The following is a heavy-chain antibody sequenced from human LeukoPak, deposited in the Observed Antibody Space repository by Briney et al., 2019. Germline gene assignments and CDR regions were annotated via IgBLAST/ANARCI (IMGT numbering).Heavy chain of an antibody. J-gene: IGHJ6*03. CDR2: IKQDGSQN. Sequence: QTGGTLRLTCEASGCTFSNYWMSWVRQAPGKGLEWVANIKQDGSQNDYVDFVKGRFTIFRDNAKNSLYLQMNSLRAEDTAVYYCARDYYPLCSGQLSGYMDVWGKGTTVTVSS. CDR1: GCTFSNYW. D-gene: IGHD2-15*01. V-gene: IGHV3-7*01. CDR3: ARDYYPLCSGQLSGYMDV.